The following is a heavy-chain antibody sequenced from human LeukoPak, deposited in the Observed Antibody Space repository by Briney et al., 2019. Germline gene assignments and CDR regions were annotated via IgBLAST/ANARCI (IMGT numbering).Heavy chain of an antibody. D-gene: IGHD2-2*01. J-gene: IGHJ5*02. CDR1: GFTFSSYW. Sequence: GGSLRLSCAASGFTFSSYWMSWVRQAPGKGLEWVANIKQDGSEKYYVDSVKGRFTISRDNAKNSLSLQMNSLRVEDTAVYYCASGSYCRSTSCSGNWFDPWGQGTLVTVSS. CDR2: IKQDGSEK. CDR3: ASGSYCRSTSCSGNWFDP. V-gene: IGHV3-7*01.